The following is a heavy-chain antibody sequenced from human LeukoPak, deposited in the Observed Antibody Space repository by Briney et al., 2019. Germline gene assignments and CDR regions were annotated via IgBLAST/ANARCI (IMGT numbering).Heavy chain of an antibody. Sequence: SETLSLTCTVSGDSISTFYWSWIRQPAGKGLEWIGRIYGSGSTVYNPSLKSRVTMSVDKSKNQFSLKLSSVTAADTAVYYCARDGDTDWSFDYWGQGTLVTVSS. CDR1: GDSISTFY. CDR2: IYGSGST. D-gene: IGHD3-9*01. V-gene: IGHV4-4*07. CDR3: ARDGDTDWSFDY. J-gene: IGHJ4*02.